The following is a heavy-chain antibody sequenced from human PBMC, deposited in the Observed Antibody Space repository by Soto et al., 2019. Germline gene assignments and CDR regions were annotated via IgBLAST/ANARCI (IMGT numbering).Heavy chain of an antibody. CDR1: GYGFTTYG. J-gene: IGHJ4*02. Sequence: QVHLVQSGAEVKKPGASVKVSCKGSGYGFTTYGITWVRQAPGQGLEWMAWISAHNGNTNYAQKLQGRVTVTRDTSTSTAYMALRSLRSDDPAVYYCARGRYGDYWGQGALVTVSS. CDR2: ISAHNGNT. V-gene: IGHV1-18*01. CDR3: ARGRYGDY. D-gene: IGHD1-1*01.